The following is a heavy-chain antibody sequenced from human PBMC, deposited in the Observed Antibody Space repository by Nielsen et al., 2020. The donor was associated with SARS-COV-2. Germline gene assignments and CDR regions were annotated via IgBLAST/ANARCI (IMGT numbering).Heavy chain of an antibody. V-gene: IGHV4-39*07. Sequence: SETLSLTCTVAGGSISSTSSYWGWIRQPPGKGLEWIGGIYYSGFTYYNPSLKSRVTISVDTSKNQFSLKLSSVTAEDTAVYYCAKEVLVPAAIGRSYYFDYWGQGTLVTVSS. D-gene: IGHD2-2*01. CDR1: GGSISSTSSY. CDR3: AKEVLVPAAIGRSYYFDY. CDR2: IYYSGFT. J-gene: IGHJ4*02.